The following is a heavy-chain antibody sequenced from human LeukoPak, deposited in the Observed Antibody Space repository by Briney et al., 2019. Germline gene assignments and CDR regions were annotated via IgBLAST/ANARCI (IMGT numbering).Heavy chain of an antibody. CDR3: EKEPLHGDYAPYNCFDP. D-gene: IGHD4-17*01. Sequence: GGSLRLSCAASGFTFSSYAMSWVRQAPGKGLEWVSAISGSGGSTYYADSVKGRFTISRDNSKNTLYLQMNSLRAEDTAVYYCEKEPLHGDYAPYNCFDPWGQGTLVTVSS. CDR2: ISGSGGST. V-gene: IGHV3-23*01. J-gene: IGHJ5*02. CDR1: GFTFSSYA.